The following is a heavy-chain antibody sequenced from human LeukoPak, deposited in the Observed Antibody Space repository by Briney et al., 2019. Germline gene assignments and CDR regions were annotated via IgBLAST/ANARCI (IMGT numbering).Heavy chain of an antibody. J-gene: IGHJ4*02. CDR2: IKQDGSEK. CDR3: ASEIVAH. CDR1: GFTFSSYA. V-gene: IGHV3-7*03. Sequence: GGSLRLSCAASGFTFSSYAMSWVRQAPGKGLEWVANIKQDGSEKYYVDSVKGRFTISRDNAKNSLYLQMNSLRAEDTAVYYCASEIVAHWGQGTLVTVSS. D-gene: IGHD5-12*01.